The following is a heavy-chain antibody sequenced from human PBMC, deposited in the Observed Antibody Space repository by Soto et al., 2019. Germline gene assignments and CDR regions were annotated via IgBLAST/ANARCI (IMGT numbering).Heavy chain of an antibody. J-gene: IGHJ6*02. V-gene: IGHV6-1*01. D-gene: IGHD2-2*02. Sequence: PSQTLSLTCAISGDSVSSNSAAWIWIRQSPSRGLEWLGRTYYRSKWYNDYAVSVKSRITINPDTSKNQFSLQLNSVTPEDTAVYYCARARAVVVPAAIANYGMDVWGQGTTVTVSS. CDR1: GDSVSSNSAA. CDR2: TYYRSKWYN. CDR3: ARARAVVVPAAIANYGMDV.